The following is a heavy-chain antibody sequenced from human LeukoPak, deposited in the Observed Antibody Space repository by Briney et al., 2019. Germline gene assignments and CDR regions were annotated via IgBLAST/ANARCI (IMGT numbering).Heavy chain of an antibody. V-gene: IGHV1-2*02. Sequence: ASVKVPCKASVYTFTGYYMHWVRQAPGQGLEWMGWINPNSGGTNYAQKFQGRVTMTRDTSISTAYMELSRLRSDDTAVYYCARGPDCSSTSCYLDWFDPWGQGTLVTVSS. D-gene: IGHD2-2*01. CDR2: INPNSGGT. CDR3: ARGPDCSSTSCYLDWFDP. J-gene: IGHJ5*02. CDR1: VYTFTGYY.